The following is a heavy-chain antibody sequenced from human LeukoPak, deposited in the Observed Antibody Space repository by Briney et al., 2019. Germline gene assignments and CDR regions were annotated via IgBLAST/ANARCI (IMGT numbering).Heavy chain of an antibody. CDR3: ARVPIYSSSPGAFDI. D-gene: IGHD6-13*01. CDR2: INWNGGST. J-gene: IGHJ3*02. Sequence: GGSLRLSCAASGFTFDDYGMSWVRQAPGKGLEWVSGINWNGGSTGYADSVKGRFTISRDNAKNSLYLQMNSLRAEDTALYHCARVPIYSSSPGAFDIWGQGTMVTVSS. V-gene: IGHV3-20*01. CDR1: GFTFDDYG.